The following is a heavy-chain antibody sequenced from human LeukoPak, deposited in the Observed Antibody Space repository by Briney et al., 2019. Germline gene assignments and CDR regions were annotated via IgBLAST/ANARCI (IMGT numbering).Heavy chain of an antibody. D-gene: IGHD6-19*01. V-gene: IGHV1-2*02. Sequence: ASVRVSCKASGYTFTGYYMHWVRQAPGQGLEWMGWMNPSSGERKYVQSFQGRVTLTRDTSITTAYMELSSLTSDDTAVYYCAISYGRVAGADFDYWGQGTLVSVAS. J-gene: IGHJ4*02. CDR2: MNPSSGER. CDR3: AISYGRVAGADFDY. CDR1: GYTFTGYY.